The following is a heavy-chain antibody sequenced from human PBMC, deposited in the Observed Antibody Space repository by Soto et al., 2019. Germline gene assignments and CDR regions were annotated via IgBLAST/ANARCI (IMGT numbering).Heavy chain of an antibody. CDR3: ARPDLEGGSYPAY. CDR1: GFTFSNYA. CDR2: ISYDGSNK. D-gene: IGHD1-26*01. Sequence: QVQLVESGGGVVQPGRSLRLSCAASGFTFSNYAMHWVRQAPGKGLEWVAVISYDGSNKYYADSVKGRFTISRANSKNTLYLQMNSLRAEDTAMDYCARPDLEGGSYPAYWGQGTLVPVS. V-gene: IGHV3-30-3*01. J-gene: IGHJ4*02.